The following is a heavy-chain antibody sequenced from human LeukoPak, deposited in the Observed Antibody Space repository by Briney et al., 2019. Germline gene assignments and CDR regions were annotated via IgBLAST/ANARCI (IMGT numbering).Heavy chain of an antibody. CDR1: GPSISSYY. J-gene: IGHJ5*02. Sequence: PSETLSLTCTVSGPSISSYYWSRIRQPPGKGLEWIGYIYYSGSTNYNPSLKSRVTISVDTSKNQFSLKLSSVTAADTAVYYCARDRNSGSYYSWFDPWGQGTLVTVSS. CDR2: IYYSGST. V-gene: IGHV4-59*01. D-gene: IGHD1-26*01. CDR3: ARDRNSGSYYSWFDP.